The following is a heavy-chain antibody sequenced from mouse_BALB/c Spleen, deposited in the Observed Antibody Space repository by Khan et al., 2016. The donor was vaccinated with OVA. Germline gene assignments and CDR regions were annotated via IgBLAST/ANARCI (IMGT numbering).Heavy chain of an antibody. CDR3: AGDYGSSYYYFDY. V-gene: IGHV3-2*02. CDR1: GYSITSDYA. D-gene: IGHD1-1*01. J-gene: IGHJ2*01. Sequence: EVQLQESGPGLVKPSQSLSLTCTVTGYSITSDYAWNWIRQFPGNKLEWMGYISYSGSTSYNPSLKSRISITRDTSKNQSFLQLNSVTTEDTAAYYCAGDYGSSYYYFDYWGQGTTLTVSS. CDR2: ISYSGST.